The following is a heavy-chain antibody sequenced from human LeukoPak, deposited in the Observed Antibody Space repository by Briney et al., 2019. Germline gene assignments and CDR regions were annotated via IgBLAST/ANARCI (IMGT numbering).Heavy chain of an antibody. V-gene: IGHV4-59*08. Sequence: SETLSLTCTVSGGSISSYYWSWIRQPPGKGLEWIGYIYYSGSTNYNPSLKSRVTISVDTSKNQFSLKLSSVTAADTAVYYCARHEAYYDSSGFLHYFDYWGQGSLVTVSS. CDR1: GGSISSYY. CDR2: IYYSGST. J-gene: IGHJ4*02. D-gene: IGHD3-22*01. CDR3: ARHEAYYDSSGFLHYFDY.